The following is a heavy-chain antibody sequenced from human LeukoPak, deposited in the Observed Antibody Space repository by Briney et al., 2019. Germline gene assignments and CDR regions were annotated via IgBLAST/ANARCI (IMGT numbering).Heavy chain of an antibody. D-gene: IGHD3-10*01. CDR3: ARSSLITMVRGVIITTYNWFDP. Sequence: ASVKVSCKASGYTFTGYYMHWVRQAPGQGLEWMGWINPNSGGTNYAQKFQGRVTMTRDTSISTAYMELSRLRSDDTAVYYCARSSLITMVRGVIITTYNWFDPWGQGTLVTVSS. V-gene: IGHV1-2*02. CDR1: GYTFTGYY. J-gene: IGHJ5*02. CDR2: INPNSGGT.